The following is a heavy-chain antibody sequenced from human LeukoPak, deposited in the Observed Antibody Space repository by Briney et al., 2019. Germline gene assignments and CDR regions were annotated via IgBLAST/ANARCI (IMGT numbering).Heavy chain of an antibody. Sequence: GASGKVSCKVSRYTLAELSMHWVRQAAGKGLEWMGGFDPEDGETIYAQKFQGRVTMTEDTSTDTAYMELSSLRSEDTAVYYCAREDYYYDSSGYPPPNYFDYWGQGTLVTVSS. CDR1: RYTLAELS. D-gene: IGHD3-22*01. J-gene: IGHJ4*02. CDR3: AREDYYYDSSGYPPPNYFDY. CDR2: FDPEDGET. V-gene: IGHV1-24*01.